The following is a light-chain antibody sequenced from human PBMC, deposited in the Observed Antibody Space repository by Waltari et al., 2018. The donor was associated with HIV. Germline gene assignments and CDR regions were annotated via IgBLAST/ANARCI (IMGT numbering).Light chain of an antibody. CDR3: AAWDDSLSGRV. J-gene: IGLJ3*02. V-gene: IGLV1-47*01. CDR2: RNN. Sequence: QSVLTQPPSASGTPGQRVTISCSGSSSNIGSYYVYWYQQLPGTAPKRLIYRNNQRPSGVPDRFSGSKSGTSASLAISGLRSEDEADYYCAAWDDSLSGRVFGGGTKLTVL. CDR1: SSNIGSYY.